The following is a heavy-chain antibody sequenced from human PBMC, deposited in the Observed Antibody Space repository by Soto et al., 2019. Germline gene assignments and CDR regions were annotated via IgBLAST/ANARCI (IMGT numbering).Heavy chain of an antibody. J-gene: IGHJ3*01. D-gene: IGHD1-7*01. CDR2: VDPSRGSA. CDR1: GYTFINYF. CDR3: ARPLIGNTVDL. V-gene: IGHV1-46*01. Sequence: QAQLLQSGAEVKKPGASVKVSCKASGYTFINYFIHWVRQAPGQRLEWIGLVDPSRGSADYAQKFQGRVTMTTDVSTRTVFMDLSSLRSEYTAVYYCARPLIGNTVDLWGQGTTVIVSS.